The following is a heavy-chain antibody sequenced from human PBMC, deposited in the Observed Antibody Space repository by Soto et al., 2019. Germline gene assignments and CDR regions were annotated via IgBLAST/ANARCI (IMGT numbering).Heavy chain of an antibody. CDR3: AKLAGDCSGGSCYPES. Sequence: GGSLRLSCAASGFTFSSYAMSWVRQAPGKGLEWVSAISGSGGSTYYADSVKGRFTISRDNSKNTLYLQMNSLRAEDTAVYYCAKLAGDCSGGSCYPESWGQGTLVTVSS. J-gene: IGHJ4*02. V-gene: IGHV3-23*01. D-gene: IGHD2-15*01. CDR2: ISGSGGST. CDR1: GFTFSSYA.